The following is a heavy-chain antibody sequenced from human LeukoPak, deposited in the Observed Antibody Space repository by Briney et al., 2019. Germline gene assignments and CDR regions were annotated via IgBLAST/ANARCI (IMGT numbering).Heavy chain of an antibody. D-gene: IGHD2-8*01. CDR3: ARGSRCYCTNGLCRGASFDF. CDR1: GESFSGYY. Sequence: SESLSLTCAVDGESFSGYYWSWIRQPPGKGLEWPREINKSGSTNYNPSLKNRVTISVDASNNQFAVKLSSVTAAGTAVYYCARGSRCYCTNGLCRGASFDFWGQGTLVTVSS. J-gene: IGHJ5*01. CDR2: INKSGST. V-gene: IGHV4-34*01.